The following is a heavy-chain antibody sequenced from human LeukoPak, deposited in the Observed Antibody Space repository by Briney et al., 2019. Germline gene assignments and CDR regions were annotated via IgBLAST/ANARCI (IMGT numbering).Heavy chain of an antibody. CDR2: IYYSGST. CDR1: GGSISSGDYY. D-gene: IGHD5-12*01. V-gene: IGHV4-30-4*01. Sequence: SETLSLTCTVSGGSISSGDYYWSWIRQPPGKGLEWIGYIYYSGSTYYNPSLKSRVTISVDTSKNQFSLKLSSVTAADTAVYYCARAAVATIRADWFDPWGQGTLVTVSS. J-gene: IGHJ5*02. CDR3: ARAAVATIRADWFDP.